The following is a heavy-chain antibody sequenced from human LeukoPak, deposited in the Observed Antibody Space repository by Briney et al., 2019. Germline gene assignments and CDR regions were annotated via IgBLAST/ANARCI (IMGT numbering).Heavy chain of an antibody. D-gene: IGHD3-16*01. Sequence: GGSLRLSCGGSGFTLSNYAMNWVRQAPGKGLEWVSYISSSSSTIYYADSVKGRSTISRDNAKNSLSLQINSLRDEDTAVYYCARELGYYDMDVWGQGTTVIVSS. CDR3: ARELGYYDMDV. CDR2: ISSSSSTI. J-gene: IGHJ6*02. CDR1: GFTLSNYA. V-gene: IGHV3-48*02.